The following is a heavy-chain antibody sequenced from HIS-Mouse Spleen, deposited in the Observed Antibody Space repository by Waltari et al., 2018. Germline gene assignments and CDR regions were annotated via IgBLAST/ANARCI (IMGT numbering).Heavy chain of an antibody. Sequence: QLQLQESGPGLVKPSETLSLTCTVSGGSISSSSYYWGWIRQPPGKGLEWIGSIYYSGSTDYNPSLKSRVTISVEPSKNQFSLKLSSVTAADTAVYYCAREIPYSSSWYDWYFDLWGRGTLVTVSS. CDR3: AREIPYSSSWYDWYFDL. CDR1: GGSISSSSYY. CDR2: IYYSGST. J-gene: IGHJ2*01. V-gene: IGHV4-39*07. D-gene: IGHD6-13*01.